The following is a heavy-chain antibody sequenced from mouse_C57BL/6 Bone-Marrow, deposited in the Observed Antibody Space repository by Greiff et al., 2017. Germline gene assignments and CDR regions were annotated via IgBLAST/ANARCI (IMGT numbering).Heavy chain of an antibody. CDR1: GFNIKDDY. D-gene: IGHD1-1*01. V-gene: IGHV14-4*01. CDR3: TTPYGSSYGWFAY. CDR2: IDPENGDT. J-gene: IGHJ3*01. Sequence: EVQLQQSGGELVRPGASVKLSCTASGFNIKDDYMHWVKQRPEQGLEWIGWIDPENGDTEYASKFQGKATITADTSSNTAYLQLSSLTSEDTAVYYCTTPYGSSYGWFAYWGQGTLVTVSA.